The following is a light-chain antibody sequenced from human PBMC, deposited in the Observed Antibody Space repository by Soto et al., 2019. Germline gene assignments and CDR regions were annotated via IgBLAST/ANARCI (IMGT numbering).Light chain of an antibody. J-gene: IGKJ1*01. CDR2: GAS. V-gene: IGKV3-20*01. CDR3: QQYGSSVWT. Sequence: IVLTQSPGTLSLSPGERATLSCRASQSVTSNYIAWYQQKLGQAPRLILFGASSRATGIPDRFSGSGSGTDFGLTISRLEPEDFAVYYCQQYGSSVWTFGQGTKVEIK. CDR1: QSVTSNY.